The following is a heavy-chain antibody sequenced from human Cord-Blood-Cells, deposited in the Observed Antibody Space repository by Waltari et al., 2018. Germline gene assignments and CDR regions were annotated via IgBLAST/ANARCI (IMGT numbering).Heavy chain of an antibody. CDR2: MNPNSGNT. CDR3: ARGVYYDFWSGYNWFDP. V-gene: IGHV1-8*03. D-gene: IGHD3-3*01. Sequence: QVQLVQSGAEVKKPGASVKVSCKASGYTFTSYDIHWVRQAPGQGLEWMGWMNPNSGNTGYAQKFQGRVTITRNTSISTAYMELSSLRSEDTAVYYCARGVYYDFWSGYNWFDPWGQGTLVTVSS. CDR1: GYTFTSYD. J-gene: IGHJ5*02.